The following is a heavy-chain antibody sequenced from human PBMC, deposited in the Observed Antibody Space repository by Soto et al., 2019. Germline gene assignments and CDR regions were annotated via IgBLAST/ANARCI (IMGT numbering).Heavy chain of an antibody. D-gene: IGHD2-2*01. CDR2: ITSNGDST. Sequence: PGGSLSLSCAAFGFDFNKYAMTWVRQAPGKGLQWVSSITSNGDSTYYAASVRGGFTTSRDNSKNTLYLQMNSLRADDAAVFYCAKDSPPYATSPFYFDSWGQGALVTVSS. J-gene: IGHJ4*02. CDR1: GFDFNKYA. CDR3: AKDSPPYATSPFYFDS. V-gene: IGHV3-23*01.